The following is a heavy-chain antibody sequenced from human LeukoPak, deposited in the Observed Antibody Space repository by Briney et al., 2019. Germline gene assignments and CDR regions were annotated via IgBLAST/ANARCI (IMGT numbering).Heavy chain of an antibody. D-gene: IGHD1-1*01. J-gene: IGHJ3*02. V-gene: IGHV4-30-4*08. CDR2: IYYSGST. Sequence: SETLSLTCTVSGGSISSSHYWGWIRQPPGKGLEWIGYIYYSGSTYYNPSLKSRVTISVDTSKNQFSLKLSSVTAADTAVYYCAREIGRPDAFDIWGQGTMVTVSS. CDR1: GGSISSSHY. CDR3: AREIGRPDAFDI.